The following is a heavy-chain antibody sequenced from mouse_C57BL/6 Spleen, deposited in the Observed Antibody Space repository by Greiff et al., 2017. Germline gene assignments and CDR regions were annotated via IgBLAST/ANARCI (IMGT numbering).Heavy chain of an antibody. J-gene: IGHJ2*01. V-gene: IGHV1-54*01. CDR1: GYAFTNYL. Sequence: QVQLQQSGAELVRPGTSVKVSCKASGYAFTNYLIEWVKQRPGQGLEWIGVINPGSGGTHYNEKFKGKATLTADKSSSTAYMQLSSLTSEDSAVYFCARGNRSSFDYWGQGTTLTVSS. CDR3: ARGNRSSFDY. CDR2: INPGSGGT.